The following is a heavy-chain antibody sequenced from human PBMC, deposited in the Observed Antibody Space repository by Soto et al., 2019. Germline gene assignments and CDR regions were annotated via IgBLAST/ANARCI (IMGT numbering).Heavy chain of an antibody. CDR2: ISAYNGNT. CDR1: GYTFTSYG. D-gene: IGHD1-7*01. J-gene: IGHJ4*02. Sequence: ASVKVSCKASGYTFTSYGISWVRQAPGQGLEWMGWISAYNGNTNYAQKLQGRVTMTTDTSTSTAYMELRSLRSDDTAVYYCARHPLLDGTTYYFDYWGQGTLVTVSS. CDR3: ARHPLLDGTTYYFDY. V-gene: IGHV1-18*01.